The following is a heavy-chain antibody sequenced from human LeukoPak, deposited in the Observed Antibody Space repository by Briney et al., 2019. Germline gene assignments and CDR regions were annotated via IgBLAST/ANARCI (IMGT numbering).Heavy chain of an antibody. CDR2: IYYSGST. D-gene: IGHD2-2*01. CDR1: GGSISSYY. J-gene: IGHJ4*02. CDR3: ARAPGGVPAAHFDY. Sequence: SETLSLTXTVSGGSISSYYWSWIRQPPGKGMEWIGYIYYSGSTNYNPSLKSRVTISVDTSKNQFSLKLSSVTAADTAVYYCARAPGGVPAAHFDYWGQGTLVTVSS. V-gene: IGHV4-59*01.